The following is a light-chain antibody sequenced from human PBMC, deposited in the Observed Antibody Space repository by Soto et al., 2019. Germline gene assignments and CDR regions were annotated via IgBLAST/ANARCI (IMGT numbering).Light chain of an antibody. V-gene: IGKV3-15*01. CDR3: QQYNNWIT. CDR2: AAS. CDR1: QSISIN. Sequence: ETVLTQSPATVSLSPGERAIXSCRASQSISINLAWYQQKPGQAPRLLIYAASNRAAGVPARFSGSWSGTEFTLTISSLQSEDFAVYYCQQYNNWITFGQGTRLEIK. J-gene: IGKJ5*01.